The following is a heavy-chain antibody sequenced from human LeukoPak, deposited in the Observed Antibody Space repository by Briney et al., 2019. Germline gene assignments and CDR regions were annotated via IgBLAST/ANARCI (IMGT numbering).Heavy chain of an antibody. J-gene: IGHJ4*02. Sequence: GASLRLSCAASGFTSSSYAMSWVRQAPGKGLEWVSAISGSGGSTYYADSVKGRFTISRDNSKNTLYLQMNSLRAEDTAVYYCAKRPSYYYDSSALSYYFDYWGQGTLVTVSS. V-gene: IGHV3-23*01. CDR3: AKRPSYYYDSSALSYYFDY. CDR2: ISGSGGST. CDR1: GFTSSSYA. D-gene: IGHD3-22*01.